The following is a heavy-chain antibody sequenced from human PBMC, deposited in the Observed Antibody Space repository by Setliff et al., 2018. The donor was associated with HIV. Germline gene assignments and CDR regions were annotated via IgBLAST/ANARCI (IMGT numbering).Heavy chain of an antibody. J-gene: IGHJ3*01. D-gene: IGHD6-13*01. CDR3: AGHHSSSLFYDAFDV. CDR1: GYIFTSYW. V-gene: IGHV5-51*01. Sequence: GESLRSSCKGSGYIFTSYWIAWVRQMPGKGLEWMGIIYPGDSETRYNPSFQGQVTISADKSISTAYLRWGSLKASDTAMYYCAGHHSSSLFYDAFDVWRQATMVTVSS. CDR2: IYPGDSET.